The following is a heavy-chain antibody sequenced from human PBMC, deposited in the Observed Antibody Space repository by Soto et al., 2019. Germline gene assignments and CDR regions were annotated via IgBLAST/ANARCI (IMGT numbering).Heavy chain of an antibody. V-gene: IGHV1-69*18. D-gene: IGHD4-4*01. Sequence: QVQLVQSGAEVRKPGSSVTVSCKASGGTFSTYGITWVRQAPGQGLEWMGNIIPLIGTANYAQRFRARFTITAAYSTTTAYMALTSLRSEDSAVYYCARVVMTTVPASFYYGLDVWGQGTTVTVSS. J-gene: IGHJ6*01. CDR1: GGTFSTYG. CDR3: ARVVMTTVPASFYYGLDV. CDR2: IIPLIGTA.